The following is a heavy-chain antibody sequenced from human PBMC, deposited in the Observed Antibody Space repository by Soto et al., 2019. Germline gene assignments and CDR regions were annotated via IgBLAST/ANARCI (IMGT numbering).Heavy chain of an antibody. Sequence: PGGSLRLSCSASGFTFSSYAMHWVRQAPGKGLEYVSAISSNGGSTYYADSVKGRFTISRDNSKNTLYLQMSSLRAGDTAVYYCVKDGSDCGGDCYHFDYWGQGTLVTVSS. CDR2: ISSNGGST. CDR1: GFTFSSYA. CDR3: VKDGSDCGGDCYHFDY. D-gene: IGHD2-21*02. J-gene: IGHJ4*02. V-gene: IGHV3-64D*06.